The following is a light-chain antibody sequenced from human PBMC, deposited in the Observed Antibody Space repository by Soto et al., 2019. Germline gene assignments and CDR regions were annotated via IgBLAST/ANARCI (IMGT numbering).Light chain of an antibody. J-gene: IGKJ5*01. CDR2: KAS. CDR3: QQYNSYSIT. V-gene: IGKV1-5*03. CDR1: QSISSW. Sequence: DIQMTQSVSTLSASVGDRVTITCRASQSISSWLAWYQQKPGKAPKLLIYKASSLESGVPSRFSGSGSGTEFTLTISSLQPDDFATYYCQQYNSYSITFGQGTRLEIK.